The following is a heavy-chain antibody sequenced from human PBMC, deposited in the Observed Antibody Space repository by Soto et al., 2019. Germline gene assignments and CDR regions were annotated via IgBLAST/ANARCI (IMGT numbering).Heavy chain of an antibody. D-gene: IGHD6-13*01. V-gene: IGHV3-7*05. J-gene: IGHJ4*02. Sequence: EVQLVESGGGLVQPGGSLRLSCAASGFTFSSYWMSWVRQAPGKGLEWVANIKQDGSEKYYVDSVKGRFTISRDNAKNSLYLQMNSLRAEDTAVYYCARTKLRSGYSSSWYEFRPKYYFDYWGQGTLVTVSS. CDR2: IKQDGSEK. CDR3: ARTKLRSGYSSSWYEFRPKYYFDY. CDR1: GFTFSSYW.